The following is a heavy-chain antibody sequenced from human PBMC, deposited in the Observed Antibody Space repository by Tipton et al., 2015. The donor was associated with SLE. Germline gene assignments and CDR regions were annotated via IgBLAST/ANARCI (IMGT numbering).Heavy chain of an antibody. D-gene: IGHD1-1*01. J-gene: IGHJ3*02. V-gene: IGHV4-59*01. CDR3: ARDQGTAGAFDI. CDR1: GGSISSYY. Sequence: TLSLTCTVSGGSISSYYWSWIRQPPGKGLEWIGYIYYSGSTNYNPSLKSRVTISVDTSKNQFSLELSSVTAADTAVYYCARDQGTAGAFDIWGQGTMVTVSS. CDR2: IYYSGST.